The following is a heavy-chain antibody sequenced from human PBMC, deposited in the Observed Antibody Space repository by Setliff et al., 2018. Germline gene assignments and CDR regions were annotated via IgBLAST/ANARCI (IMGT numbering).Heavy chain of an antibody. CDR3: ARGGDIITIFGVVTPDYYYYMDV. CDR2: INPNSGGT. CDR1: GYTFTGYY. J-gene: IGHJ6*03. Sequence: ASVKVSCKASGYTFTGYYMHWVRQAPGQGLEWMGRINPNSGGTNYAQKLQGRVTMTRDTSISTAYMELSRLRSDDSAVYYCARGGDIITIFGVVTPDYYYYMDVWGTGTTVTVSS. V-gene: IGHV1-2*06. D-gene: IGHD3-3*01.